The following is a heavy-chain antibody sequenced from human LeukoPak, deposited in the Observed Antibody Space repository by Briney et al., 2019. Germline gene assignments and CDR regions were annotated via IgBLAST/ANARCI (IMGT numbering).Heavy chain of an antibody. J-gene: IGHJ4*02. Sequence: QTGGSLRLSCAASGFTLSSYWMQWVRQAPGKGVVWVSRINGDGSSTPYANSVKGRFTISRDNAKNTLYLQMHSLRADDTAVYYCARGSTSGWPDYFDYWGQGSVVTVSS. D-gene: IGHD6-19*01. CDR3: ARGSTSGWPDYFDY. V-gene: IGHV3-74*01. CDR1: GFTLSSYW. CDR2: INGDGSST.